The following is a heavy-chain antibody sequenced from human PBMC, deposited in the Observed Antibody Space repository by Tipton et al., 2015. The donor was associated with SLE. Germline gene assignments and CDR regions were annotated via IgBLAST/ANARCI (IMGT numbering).Heavy chain of an antibody. CDR1: GFTFSSYA. V-gene: IGHV3-64*01. J-gene: IGHJ4*02. D-gene: IGHD1-26*01. CDR3: ARVLPVGAVDD. Sequence: SLRLSCAASGFTFSSYAMHWVRQAPGKGLEYVSAISSNGGSTYYANSVKGRFTISRDNSKNTLYLQMGSLRAEDMAVYYCARVLPVGAVDDWGQGPLVPVSS. CDR2: ISSNGGST.